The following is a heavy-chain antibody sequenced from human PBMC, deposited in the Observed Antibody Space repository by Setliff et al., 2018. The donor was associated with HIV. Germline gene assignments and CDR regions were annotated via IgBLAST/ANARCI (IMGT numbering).Heavy chain of an antibody. V-gene: IGHV5-51*01. Sequence: GESLKISCKALDYTFTTYWIAWVRQMPGEGLEWMGIIYPDDSDIRYNPSFQNQITISADKSTATAYLQLNNLKASDTATYYCARRDGRSMNAFQIWGPGTMVT. D-gene: IGHD2-21*01. CDR3: ARRDGRSMNAFQI. CDR2: IYPDDSDI. CDR1: DYTFTTYW. J-gene: IGHJ3*01.